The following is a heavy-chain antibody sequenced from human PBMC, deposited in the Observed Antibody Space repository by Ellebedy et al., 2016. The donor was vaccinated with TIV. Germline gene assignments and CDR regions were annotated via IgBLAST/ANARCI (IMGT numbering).Heavy chain of an antibody. CDR2: MNPDNGNT. Sequence: ASVKVSXKASGYVFTSYDIIWVRQATGQGLEWMGWMNPDNGNTGYAQNFQGRVTMTRDTSTSTAYIDLTSLRSDDTAVYYCARDRTSTGRMIEVIHDPFDVWGQGTMVTVSS. CDR3: ARDRTSTGRMIEVIHDPFDV. V-gene: IGHV1-8*01. J-gene: IGHJ3*01. D-gene: IGHD3-22*01. CDR1: GYVFTSYD.